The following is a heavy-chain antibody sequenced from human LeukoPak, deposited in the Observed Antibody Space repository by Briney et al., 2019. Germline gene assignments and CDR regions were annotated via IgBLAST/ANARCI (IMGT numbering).Heavy chain of an antibody. V-gene: IGHV4-61*02. CDR2: IYTSGST. J-gene: IGHJ5*02. Sequence: PSETLSLTCTVSGGSISSGSYYWSWIRQPAGKGLEWIGRIYTSGSTNYNPSLKSRVTISVDTSKNQFSLKLSSVTAADTAVYYCAILPSSWGQGTLVTVSS. CDR1: GGSISSGSYY. CDR3: AILPSS.